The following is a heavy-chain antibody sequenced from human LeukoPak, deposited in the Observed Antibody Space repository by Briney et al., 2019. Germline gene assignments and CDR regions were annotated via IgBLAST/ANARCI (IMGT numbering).Heavy chain of an antibody. J-gene: IGHJ4*02. CDR1: GGTFSSYA. D-gene: IGHD6-6*01. CDR3: ASSISSIAARSFGY. Sequence: SVKVSCKASGGTFSSYAISWVRQAPGQGLEWMGGIIPIFSTANYAQKFQGRVTITADESTSTAYMELSSLRSEDTAVYYCASSISSIAARSFGYWGQGTLVTVSS. V-gene: IGHV1-69*01. CDR2: IIPIFSTA.